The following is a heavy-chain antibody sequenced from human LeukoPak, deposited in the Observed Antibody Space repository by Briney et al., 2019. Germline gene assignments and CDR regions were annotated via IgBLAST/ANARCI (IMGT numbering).Heavy chain of an antibody. Sequence: GASVKVSCKASGYTFTSYYMHWVRQAPGQGLEWMGIINPSGGSTSYAQKFQGRVTMTRDTSTSTVYMELSSLRSEDTAVYYCARDLTSFTRDGYNGARDYWGQGTLVTVSS. CDR2: INPSGGST. J-gene: IGHJ4*02. CDR3: ARDLTSFTRDGYNGARDY. V-gene: IGHV1-46*01. D-gene: IGHD5-24*01. CDR1: GYTFTSYY.